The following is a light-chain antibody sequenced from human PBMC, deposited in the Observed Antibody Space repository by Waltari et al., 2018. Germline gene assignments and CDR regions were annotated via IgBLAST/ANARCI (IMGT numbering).Light chain of an antibody. CDR1: SGHRSTL. CDR2: VNSDGSH. CDR3: QTGGHGTWV. J-gene: IGLJ3*02. Sequence: QLVLTPSPSASASLGASVKPTCTLSSGHRSTLIAWLPQKPEKGPRYLMKVNSDGSHSKGDEIPDRFSGSSSGAERYLTISTVQSEDEADYYCQTGGHGTWVFGGGTKLTVL. V-gene: IGLV4-69*01.